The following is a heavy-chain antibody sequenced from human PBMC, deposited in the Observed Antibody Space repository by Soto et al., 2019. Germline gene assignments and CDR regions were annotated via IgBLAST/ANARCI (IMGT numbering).Heavy chain of an antibody. CDR3: ARDPDFSAFDI. V-gene: IGHV3-7*01. CDR2: INEDGSVK. J-gene: IGHJ3*02. CDR1: GFSFSSSW. Sequence: EVQLVESGGGLVQPGGSLRLACAASGFSFSSSWMSWVRQAPGKGLEWVGNINEDGSVKNYADSMEGRFTLSRDNAKNSLYVQLNSLRAEDTAIYYCARDPDFSAFDIWGQGTKVTVSS.